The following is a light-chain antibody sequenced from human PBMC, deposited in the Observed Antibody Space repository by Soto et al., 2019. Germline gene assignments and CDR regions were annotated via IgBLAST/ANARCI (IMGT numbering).Light chain of an antibody. J-gene: IGLJ3*02. CDR1: SSDVGGYNY. Sequence: QSALTQPASVSGSPGQSITISCTGTSSDVGGYNYVSWYQQHPGKAPKLMIYEVTNRPSGVSNRFSGSKSDNTASLTISGLQAEDEADYYCSSYTSSSTGVFGGGTKLTVL. V-gene: IGLV2-14*01. CDR2: EVT. CDR3: SSYTSSSTGV.